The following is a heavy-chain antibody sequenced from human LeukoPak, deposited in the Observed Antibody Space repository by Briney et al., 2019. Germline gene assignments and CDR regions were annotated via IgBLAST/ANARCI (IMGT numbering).Heavy chain of an antibody. CDR2: ISWNSGSI. V-gene: IGHV3-9*01. CDR3: AKATYYDILTGYDY. J-gene: IGHJ4*02. D-gene: IGHD3-9*01. CDR1: GFTFDDYA. Sequence: PVGSLRLSCAASGFTFDDYAMHWVRQAPGEGLDWVSGISWNSGSIGYADSVKGRFTISRDNAKNSLYLQMNSLRAEDTALYYCAKATYYDILTGYDYWGQGSLVTVSS.